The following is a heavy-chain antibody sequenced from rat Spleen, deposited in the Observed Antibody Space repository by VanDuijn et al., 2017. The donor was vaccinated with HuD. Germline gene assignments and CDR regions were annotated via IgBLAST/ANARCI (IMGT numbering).Heavy chain of an antibody. D-gene: IGHD1-12*01. J-gene: IGHJ1*01. Sequence: EVQLQESGPGLVKPSQSLSLTCSVTGYSITSNYWGWIRKFPGNKLEWMAYIDSAGSTNYNPSLKSRLSITRDTSKNQFFLQVNSVSTEDTATYYCAGSLSYAHYFLYFDFWGPGTMVTVSS. CDR2: IDSAGST. V-gene: IGHV3-3*01. CDR1: GYSITSNY. CDR3: AGSLSYAHYFLYFDF.